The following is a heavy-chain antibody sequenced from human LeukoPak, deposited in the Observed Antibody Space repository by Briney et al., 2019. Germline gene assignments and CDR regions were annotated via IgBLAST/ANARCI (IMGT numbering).Heavy chain of an antibody. CDR1: GFTFDDYA. D-gene: IGHD3-9*01. V-gene: IGHV3-9*01. J-gene: IGHJ4*02. Sequence: GRSLRLSCAASGFTFDDYAMPWVRQAPGKGLEWVSGISWNSGSIGYADSVKGRFTISRDNAENSLYLQMNSLRAEDTALYYCAKDTYDILTGYYKGYFDYWGQGTLVTVSS. CDR2: ISWNSGSI. CDR3: AKDTYDILTGYYKGYFDY.